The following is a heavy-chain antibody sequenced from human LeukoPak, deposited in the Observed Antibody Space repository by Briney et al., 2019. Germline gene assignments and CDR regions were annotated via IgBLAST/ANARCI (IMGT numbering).Heavy chain of an antibody. J-gene: IGHJ4*02. CDR1: GGTFSSYA. Sequence: SVKVSCKASGGTFSSYAISWVRQAPGQGLEWMGGIIPIFGTANYAQKFQGRVTITADESTSTAYMELSSLRSEDTAVYYCAGGRYSSSWYQYWGQGTLVTVTS. D-gene: IGHD6-13*01. V-gene: IGHV1-69*01. CDR2: IIPIFGTA. CDR3: AGGRYSSSWYQY.